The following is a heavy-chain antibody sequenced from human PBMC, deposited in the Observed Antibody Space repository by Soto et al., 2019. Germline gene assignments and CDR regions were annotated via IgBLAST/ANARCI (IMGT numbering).Heavy chain of an antibody. D-gene: IGHD3-9*01. CDR2: ISSTSSTI. V-gene: IGHV3-48*02. J-gene: IGHJ4*02. CDR3: ARDADGIASDISFPFDY. Sequence: GGSLRLSCVASEFTFNSYSMNWVRQAPGKGLEWVSYISSTSSTIYYADSVKGRFIISRDNAKNSLYLQMNSLRDEDTAVYYCARDADGIASDISFPFDYWGQGTLVTVSS. CDR1: EFTFNSYS.